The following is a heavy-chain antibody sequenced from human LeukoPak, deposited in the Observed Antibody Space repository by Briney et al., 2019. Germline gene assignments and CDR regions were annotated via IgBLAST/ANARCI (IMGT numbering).Heavy chain of an antibody. Sequence: ASVTVSYKASGGTFSSYAISWVRQAPGQGLEWMGGIIPIFGTANYAQKFQGRVTITADESTSTAYMELSSLRSEDTAVYYCAIDYYDSSGNTNWFDPWGQGTLVTVSS. D-gene: IGHD3-22*01. CDR1: GGTFSSYA. V-gene: IGHV1-69*13. CDR2: IIPIFGTA. J-gene: IGHJ5*02. CDR3: AIDYYDSSGNTNWFDP.